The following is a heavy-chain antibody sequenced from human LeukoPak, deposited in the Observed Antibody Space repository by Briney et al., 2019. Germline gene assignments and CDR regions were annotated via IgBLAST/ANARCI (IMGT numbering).Heavy chain of an antibody. CDR3: ARSSPEQWLVWKYYFDY. J-gene: IGHJ4*02. CDR2: INHSGST. D-gene: IGHD6-19*01. Sequence: SETLSLTCAVYGGSFSGYYWSWIRQPPGKGLEWIGEINHSGSTNYNPSLKSRVTISVDTSKNQSSLKLSSVTAADTAVYYCARSSPEQWLVWKYYFDYWGQGTLVTVSS. CDR1: GGSFSGYY. V-gene: IGHV4-34*01.